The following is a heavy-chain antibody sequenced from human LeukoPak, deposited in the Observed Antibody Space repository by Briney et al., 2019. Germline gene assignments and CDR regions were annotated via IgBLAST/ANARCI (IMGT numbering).Heavy chain of an antibody. CDR1: GFTFSDYY. CDR3: ARVPYCSSTSCYRRGAFDI. Sequence: PGGSLRLSCAASGFTFSDYYMSWIRQAPGKGLEWVSYISSSSSTIYYADSVKGRFTISRDNAKNSLYLQMNSLRAEDTAVYYCARVPYCSSTSCYRRGAFDIWGQGTMVTVSS. V-gene: IGHV3-11*04. J-gene: IGHJ3*02. D-gene: IGHD2-2*02. CDR2: ISSSSSTI.